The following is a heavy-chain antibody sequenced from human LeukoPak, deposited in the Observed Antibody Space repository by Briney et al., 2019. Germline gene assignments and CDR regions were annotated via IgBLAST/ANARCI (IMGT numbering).Heavy chain of an antibody. D-gene: IGHD3-22*01. CDR2: ISYDGSNK. CDR1: GFTFSSYA. J-gene: IGHJ4*02. CDR3: ARDHYYDSSGYWTGY. Sequence: GGSLRLSCAASGFTFSSYAMHWVRQAPGKGLEWVAVISYDGSNKYYADSVMGRFTISRDNSKNTLYLQMNSLRAEDTAVYYCARDHYYDSSGYWTGYWGQGTLVTVSS. V-gene: IGHV3-30-3*01.